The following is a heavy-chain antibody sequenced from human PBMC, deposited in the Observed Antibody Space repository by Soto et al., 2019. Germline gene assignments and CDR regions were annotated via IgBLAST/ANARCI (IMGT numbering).Heavy chain of an antibody. J-gene: IGHJ5*02. D-gene: IGHD1-26*01. Sequence: QVQLVQSGAEVKKPGASVKVSCKASGYNFMRYGFTWVRQAPGQGLEWMGWINVDNGETKYPQKIQGRVTMTTDTSTSTVYMELRSLTSDDPAVYYCARWMSGGYSDWFDPWGHGTLVTVSS. CDR1: GYNFMRYG. CDR2: INVDNGET. V-gene: IGHV1-18*04. CDR3: ARWMSGGYSDWFDP.